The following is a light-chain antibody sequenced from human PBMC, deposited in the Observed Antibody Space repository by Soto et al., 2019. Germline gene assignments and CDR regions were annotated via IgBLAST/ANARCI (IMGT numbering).Light chain of an antibody. Sequence: PGERATLSCRASQSVPRSYLAWYQQKPGQAPRLLIYGTSSRATGIPDRFSGSGSGTDFTLTISRLEPEDFAVFYCQQYNNWPPLTFGGGTKVEIK. CDR1: QSVPRSY. V-gene: IGKV3-20*01. J-gene: IGKJ4*01. CDR2: GTS. CDR3: QQYNNWPPLT.